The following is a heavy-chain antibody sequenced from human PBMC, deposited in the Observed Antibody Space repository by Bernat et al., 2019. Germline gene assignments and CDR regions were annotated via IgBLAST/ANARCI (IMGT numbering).Heavy chain of an antibody. CDR1: GFTFRTYD. V-gene: IGHV3-13*01. CDR3: ARGVVVAANYWFDP. J-gene: IGHJ5*02. CDR2: IGTGGDT. D-gene: IGHD2-15*01. Sequence: EVQLVESGGGLVQPGGSLRLSCVASGFTFRTYDMHWVRQVIGKGLEWVSTIGTGGDTYYPGSVKGRFTISRENAKDSLYLQMNSLTAGDTAVYYCARGVVVAANYWFDPWGQGTLVIVSS.